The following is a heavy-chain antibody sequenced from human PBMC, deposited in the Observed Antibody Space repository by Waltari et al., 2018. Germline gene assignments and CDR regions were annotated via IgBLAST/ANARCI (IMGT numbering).Heavy chain of an antibody. CDR1: GGSISSSSYY. CDR2: IYYSGST. J-gene: IGHJ4*02. V-gene: IGHV4-39*01. Sequence: QVQLQESGPGLVKPSETLSLTCTVSGGSISSSSYYWGWIRQPPGKGLEWIGSIYYSGSTYYNPSLKSRVTISVDTSKNQFSLKLSSVTAADTAVYYCARGRIAAAGLVDYWGQGTLVTVSS. CDR3: ARGRIAAAGLVDY. D-gene: IGHD6-13*01.